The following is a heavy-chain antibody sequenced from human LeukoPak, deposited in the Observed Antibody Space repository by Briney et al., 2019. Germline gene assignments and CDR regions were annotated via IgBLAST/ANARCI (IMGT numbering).Heavy chain of an antibody. J-gene: IGHJ4*02. CDR2: ISGSGGST. CDR1: GFTFSSYA. V-gene: IGHV3-23*01. Sequence: GGSLRLSCAASGFTFSSYAMSWVRQAPGKGLEWVSAISGSGGSTYYADSVKGRFTISRDNAKNTLYLQMNSLRGEDTAVYYCARGRPGHYFDYWGQGTLVTVSS. CDR3: ARGRPGHYFDY.